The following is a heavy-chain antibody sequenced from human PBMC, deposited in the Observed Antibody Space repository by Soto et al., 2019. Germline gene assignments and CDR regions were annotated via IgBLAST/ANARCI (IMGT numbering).Heavy chain of an antibody. V-gene: IGHV3-30*18. CDR2: ISYDGSNK. CDR3: AKEKGKSGYTYSSSTFDS. CDR1: GFTFSTDG. D-gene: IGHD5-18*01. J-gene: IGHJ4*02. Sequence: VQLVESGGGVVQPGRSLRLSCAASGFTFSTDGIHWVRQAPGKGLEWVAVISYDGSNKYYADSVTGRFTISRDNSKNTLYLQMDSLRAEDTAVYYCAKEKGKSGYTYSSSTFDSWGQGTLVTVSS.